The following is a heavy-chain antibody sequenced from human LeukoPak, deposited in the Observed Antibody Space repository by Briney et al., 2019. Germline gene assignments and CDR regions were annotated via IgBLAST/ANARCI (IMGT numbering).Heavy chain of an antibody. J-gene: IGHJ6*02. CDR1: GFTVSSNY. D-gene: IGHD6-13*01. CDR2: IYSGGST. V-gene: IGHV3-53*01. Sequence: PGGSLRLSCAASGFTVSSNYMSWVRQAPGKGLEWVSVIYSGGSTYYADSVKGRFTISRDNSKNTLYLQMNSLRAEDTAVYYCARGIAAAGKGYYYYYYGMDVWGQGTTVTVSS. CDR3: ARGIAAAGKGYYYYYYGMDV.